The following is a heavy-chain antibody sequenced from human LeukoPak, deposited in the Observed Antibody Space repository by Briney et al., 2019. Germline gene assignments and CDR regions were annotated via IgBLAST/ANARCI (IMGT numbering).Heavy chain of an antibody. J-gene: IGHJ3*02. CDR3: ARDLVTVTKGFDI. V-gene: IGHV4-59*11. CDR1: DDSFSSHY. D-gene: IGHD4-17*01. CDR2: ISYIGST. Sequence: SETLSLTCAVSDDSFSSHYWTWFRQPPGKGLEWIGYISYIGSTNYNPSLKSRVTISIDTSKNQFSLKLSSVTAADTAVYYCARDLVTVTKGFDIWDQGTMVSVSS.